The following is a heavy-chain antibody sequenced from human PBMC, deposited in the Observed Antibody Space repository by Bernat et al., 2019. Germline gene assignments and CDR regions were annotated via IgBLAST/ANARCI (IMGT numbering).Heavy chain of an antibody. V-gene: IGHV3-66*01. CDR1: GFSVSTNH. CDR2: IYGGGRT. D-gene: IGHD4-23*01. Sequence: EVQLVESGGGLVQPGGSLRLSCTASGFSVSTNHVSWVRQAPGKGLECGSVIYGGGRTYYADSVKDRFTISRDSSKNTVSLLINSLRAEDTAMYFCTGYGGNSVWGQGTMVTVSS. J-gene: IGHJ3*01. CDR3: TGYGGNSV.